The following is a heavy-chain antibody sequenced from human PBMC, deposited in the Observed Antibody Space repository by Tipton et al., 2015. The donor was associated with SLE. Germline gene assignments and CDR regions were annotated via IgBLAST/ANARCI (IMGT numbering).Heavy chain of an antibody. CDR1: GYTFSDYG. D-gene: IGHD1-26*01. J-gene: IGHJ4*02. Sequence: QLVQSGGEVKNPGASVKVSCKASGYTFSDYGVSWVRQAPGQGFEWMGWISVYDGHTNYAQNFQGRVTMTADTSTSTAYMELRSLRSDDTAVYYCARAITQWELLGNIDYWGQGTLVTVSS. V-gene: IGHV1-18*01. CDR2: ISVYDGHT. CDR3: ARAITQWELLGNIDY.